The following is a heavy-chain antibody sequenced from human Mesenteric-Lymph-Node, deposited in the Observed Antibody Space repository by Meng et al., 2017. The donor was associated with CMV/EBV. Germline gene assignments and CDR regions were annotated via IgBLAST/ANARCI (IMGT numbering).Heavy chain of an antibody. V-gene: IGHV3-23*01. D-gene: IGHD5-12*01. CDR1: GLPFMSYG. Sequence: CAAFGLPFMSYGMTWVRQVPGKGLEWVSAITGSGGGTYYADSVKGRFTISRDNSKNTLYVQMNSLRAEDTAVYYCAKVRVATGICPDYWGQGTLVTVSS. CDR2: ITGSGGGT. J-gene: IGHJ4*02. CDR3: AKVRVATGICPDY.